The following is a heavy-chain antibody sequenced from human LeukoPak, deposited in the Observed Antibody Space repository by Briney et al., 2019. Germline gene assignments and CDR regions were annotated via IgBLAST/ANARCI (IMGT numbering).Heavy chain of an antibody. D-gene: IGHD5-24*01. Sequence: GESLKISCKGSGYTFTSYWIGWVRQMPGKGLEWMGIIYPGDSESKYNPSLQGQVTISADKSISTAYLQWSSLKASDTAMYYCARSERDGHNFDYWGQGTLVTVSS. CDR2: IYPGDSES. CDR3: ARSERDGHNFDY. V-gene: IGHV5-51*01. J-gene: IGHJ4*02. CDR1: GYTFTSYW.